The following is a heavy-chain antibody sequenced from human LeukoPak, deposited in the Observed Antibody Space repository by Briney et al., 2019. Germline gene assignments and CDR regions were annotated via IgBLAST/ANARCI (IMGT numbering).Heavy chain of an antibody. CDR1: VYTFTSYD. Sequence: ASVKLSCKASVYTFTSYDINWVRQATGQGPEWMGWMNPNSGSTGYAQQFQGRVTMTRTASTSTAYMELSSLRSDDTAVYYCARGWFGQLLQDYWGQGTLVTVSS. D-gene: IGHD3-10*01. J-gene: IGHJ4*02. V-gene: IGHV1-8*01. CDR3: ARGWFGQLLQDY. CDR2: MNPNSGST.